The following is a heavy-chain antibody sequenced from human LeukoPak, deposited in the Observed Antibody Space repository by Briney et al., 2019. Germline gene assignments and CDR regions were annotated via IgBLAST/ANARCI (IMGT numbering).Heavy chain of an antibody. CDR1: GFTFSSYS. V-gene: IGHV3-53*01. Sequence: PGGSLRLSCAASGFTFSSYSMNWVRQAPGKGREGVSVIYSGGSTYYADSVKGRFTISRDNSKNTLYLQMDSLRAEDTAVYYCARTYCSGGSCYGDAFDIWGQGTMVTVSS. D-gene: IGHD2-15*01. CDR3: ARTYCSGGSCYGDAFDI. CDR2: IYSGGST. J-gene: IGHJ3*02.